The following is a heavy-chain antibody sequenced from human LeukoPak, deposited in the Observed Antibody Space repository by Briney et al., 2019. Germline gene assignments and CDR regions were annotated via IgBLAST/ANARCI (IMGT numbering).Heavy chain of an antibody. D-gene: IGHD3-22*01. J-gene: IGHJ3*02. CDR3: ARDYYDSRGEAFDI. CDR2: IFYVGST. Sequence: SETLSLTCTVSGDSIGSHYWSWIRQPPGKGLEWIVYIFYVGSTNYNPSLKSRVTISVDTSKNQFSLKLNSVTAADTAVYYCARDYYDSRGEAFDIWGQGTMVTVSS. V-gene: IGHV4-59*11. CDR1: GDSIGSHY.